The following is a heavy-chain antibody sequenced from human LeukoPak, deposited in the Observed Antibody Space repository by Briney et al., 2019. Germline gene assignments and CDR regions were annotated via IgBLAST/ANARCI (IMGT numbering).Heavy chain of an antibody. D-gene: IGHD6-13*01. CDR1: GYSFTSYW. Sequence: GESLKISCKGSGYSFTSYWIGWVRQMPGKGLEWMGIIYPGDSVTRYSLSFQGQVTISADKSISTAYLQWSSLKASDTALYYCARQIAAAGRIDYWGRGTLVTVSS. CDR3: ARQIAAAGRIDY. V-gene: IGHV5-51*01. J-gene: IGHJ4*02. CDR2: IYPGDSVT.